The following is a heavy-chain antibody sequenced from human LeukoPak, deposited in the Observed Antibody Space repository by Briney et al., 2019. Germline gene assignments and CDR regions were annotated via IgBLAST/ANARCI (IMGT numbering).Heavy chain of an antibody. CDR3: AKDSSGWYPHYYYYYMDV. CDR1: GFTFSSYG. Sequence: PGGSLRLSCAASGFTFSSYGMHWVRQAPGKGLEWVAVISYDGSNKYYADSVKGRFTISRDNSKNTLYLQMNSLRAEDTAVYYCAKDSSGWYPHYYYYYMDVWGKGTTVTVSS. CDR2: ISYDGSNK. V-gene: IGHV3-30*18. J-gene: IGHJ6*03. D-gene: IGHD6-19*01.